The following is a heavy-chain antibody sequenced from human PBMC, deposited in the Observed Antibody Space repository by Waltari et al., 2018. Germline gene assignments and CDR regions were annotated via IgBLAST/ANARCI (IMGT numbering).Heavy chain of an antibody. D-gene: IGHD2-15*01. CDR3: VRHARTTSGGKHFDH. CDR1: GDSISSSSYY. V-gene: IGHV4-39*01. Sequence: QLQLQESGPGLVKASETLSLTCTVSGDSISSSSYYWGWVRQPPGKGREWIGKMDYSGRNKYNRSLKGRVTIGGDTSKSQFSLKLSSVTAADTYMYYCVRHARTTSGGKHFDHWGQGMLVTVSP. CDR2: MDYSGRN. J-gene: IGHJ4*02.